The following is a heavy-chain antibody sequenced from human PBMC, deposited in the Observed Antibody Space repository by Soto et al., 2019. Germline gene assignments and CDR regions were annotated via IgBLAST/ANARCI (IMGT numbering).Heavy chain of an antibody. J-gene: IGHJ6*02. D-gene: IGHD6-13*01. CDR2: IDTSGDT. Sequence: SETLSLTCTVSVDSITTYYWSWIRQPAGKGLEWIGRIDTSGDTNYNPSLKRRDTMSLDTSKKQRAPKRASITGADTAVYYCARYSNNWFQTEGMDVWGQGTTVTVSS. CDR1: VDSITTYY. CDR3: ARYSNNWFQTEGMDV. V-gene: IGHV4-4*07.